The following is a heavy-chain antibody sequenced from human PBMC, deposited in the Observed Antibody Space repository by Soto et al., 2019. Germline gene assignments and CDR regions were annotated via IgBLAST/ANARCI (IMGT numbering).Heavy chain of an antibody. CDR1: GYTFTSYA. J-gene: IGHJ5*02. D-gene: IGHD6-19*01. CDR2: INAGNGNT. V-gene: IGHV1-3*01. Sequence: GASVKVSCKASGYTFTSYAMHWVRQAPGQRLEWMGWINAGNGNTKYSQKFQGRATITRDTSASTAYMELSSLRSEDTAVYYCARVRSSSGWGDWFDPWGQGTLVTVSS. CDR3: ARVRSSSGWGDWFDP.